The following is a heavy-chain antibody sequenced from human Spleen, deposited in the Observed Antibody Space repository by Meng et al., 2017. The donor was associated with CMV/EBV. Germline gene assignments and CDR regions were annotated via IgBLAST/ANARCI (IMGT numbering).Heavy chain of an antibody. V-gene: IGHV3-74*01. CDR3: ARDATLPDY. CDR2: ITADGTIT. CDR1: GFSFSSYW. J-gene: IGHJ4*02. Sequence: GGSLRLSCVASGFSFSSYWMHWVRQGPGKGLVWVSRITADGTITSYADSVRGRFTISRDNAKNTLYLHMDSLTAEDTAMYYCARDATLPDYWGQGTLVTVSS. D-gene: IGHD2-2*01.